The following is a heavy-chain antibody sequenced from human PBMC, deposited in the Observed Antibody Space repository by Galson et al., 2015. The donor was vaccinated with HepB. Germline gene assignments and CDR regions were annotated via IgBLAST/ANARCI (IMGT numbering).Heavy chain of an antibody. J-gene: IGHJ4*02. Sequence: SLRLSCAASGFTFSSYGMHWVRQAPGKGLEWVAVISYDGSNKYYADSVKGRFTISRDNSKNTLYLQMNSLRAEDTAVYYCATVVVVAATPFDYWGQGTLVTVSS. CDR2: ISYDGSNK. CDR3: ATVVVVAATPFDY. V-gene: IGHV3-30*03. CDR1: GFTFSSYG. D-gene: IGHD2-15*01.